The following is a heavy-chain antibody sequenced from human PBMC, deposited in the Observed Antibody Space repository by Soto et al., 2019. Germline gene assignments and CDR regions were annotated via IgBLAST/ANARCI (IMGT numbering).Heavy chain of an antibody. D-gene: IGHD3-10*01. CDR3: AKVGFGELFPNPALF. Sequence: GSLRLSCAASGFTFSSYAMSWVRQAPGKGLEWVSAISGSGGSTYYADSVKGRFTISRDNSKNTLYLQMNSLRAEDTAVYYCAKVGFGELFPNPALFWGQGTMVTVSS. V-gene: IGHV3-23*01. J-gene: IGHJ3*01. CDR2: ISGSGGST. CDR1: GFTFSSYA.